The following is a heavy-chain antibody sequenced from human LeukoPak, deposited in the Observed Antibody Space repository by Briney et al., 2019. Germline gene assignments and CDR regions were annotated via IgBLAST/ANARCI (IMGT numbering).Heavy chain of an antibody. D-gene: IGHD2-15*01. V-gene: IGHV5-51*01. CDR2: IYPGDSDT. CDR3: ARPNYCSGGSCSFDY. Sequence: GESLKISCQGSGYSFTSYWIGWVRQMPGKGLEWMGIIYPGDSDTRYSPSFQGQVTISADKSISTAYLQWSSLKASDTAMYYCARPNYCSGGSCSFDYWGQGTLVTVSS. J-gene: IGHJ4*02. CDR1: GYSFTSYW.